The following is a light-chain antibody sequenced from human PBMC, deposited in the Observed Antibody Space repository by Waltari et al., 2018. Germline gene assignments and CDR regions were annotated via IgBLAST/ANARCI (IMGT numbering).Light chain of an antibody. J-gene: IGLJ3*02. CDR3: CSYAGRWV. Sequence: QSSLTQPRSVSGSPGQSVTISCPGTSSDVGGYNSVSWYQQHPGKAPKLMIYDVSKRPSVVPDRFSGSKSGNTASLTISGLQAEDEADYYCCSYAGRWVFGGGTKLTVL. CDR1: SSDVGGYNS. V-gene: IGLV2-11*01. CDR2: DVS.